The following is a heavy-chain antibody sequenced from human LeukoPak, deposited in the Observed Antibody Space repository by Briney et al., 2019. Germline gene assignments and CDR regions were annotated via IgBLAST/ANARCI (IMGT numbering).Heavy chain of an antibody. CDR1: GGFNTHYY. V-gene: IGHV4-59*01. CDR3: ARGQWLPVFDF. D-gene: IGHD3-22*01. Sequence: PSETLSLTCSVSGGFNTHYYWSWIRQPPGKGLEWIGYIYHSGSTNYNPSLKSRVTISVDTSKNHFSLKLSSVTAADTAAYYCARGQWLPVFDFWGQGTLVTVSS. J-gene: IGHJ4*02. CDR2: IYHSGST.